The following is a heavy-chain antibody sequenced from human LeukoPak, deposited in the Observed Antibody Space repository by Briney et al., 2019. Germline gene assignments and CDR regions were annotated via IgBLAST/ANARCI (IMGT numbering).Heavy chain of an antibody. CDR1: GYTFTSYW. V-gene: IGHV1-46*01. CDR3: ARDGVALWFDP. Sequence: ASVKVSCKASGYTFTSYWTHWVRQAPGQGLEWMGIINPSGGSTSYAQKFQGRVTMTRDMSTSTVYMELSSLRSEDTAVYYCARDGVALWFDPWGQGTLVTVSS. J-gene: IGHJ5*02. CDR2: INPSGGST. D-gene: IGHD2-15*01.